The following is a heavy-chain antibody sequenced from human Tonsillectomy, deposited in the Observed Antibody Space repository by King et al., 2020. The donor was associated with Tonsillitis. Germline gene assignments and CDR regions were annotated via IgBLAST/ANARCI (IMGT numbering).Heavy chain of an antibody. J-gene: IGHJ4*02. CDR3: ARYVSGSFDY. V-gene: IGHV4-39*01. CDR1: GGSIRSSDHY. CDR2: IDYSGTI. Sequence: QLQESGPGVVKPSETLSLTCTVSGGSIRSSDHYWAWLRQPPGKGLEWIGYIDYSGTIFYNTSLKSRITISGGTSENRFSLKLSPVTAADTAVYFCARYVSGSFDYWGQGAPVTVSS. D-gene: IGHD1-26*01.